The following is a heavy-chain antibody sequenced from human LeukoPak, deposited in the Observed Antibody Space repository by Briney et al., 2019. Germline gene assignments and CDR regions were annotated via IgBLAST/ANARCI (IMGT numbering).Heavy chain of an antibody. Sequence: SETLSLTCAVYGGSISGYYWSWIRQPPGKGLEWIGEINHSGSTNYNPSLKSRVTISVDTSKNQFSLKLSSMTAADTAVYYCATSLLGATTFFDYWGQGTLVTVSS. J-gene: IGHJ4*02. CDR1: GGSISGYY. D-gene: IGHD1-26*01. CDR2: INHSGST. CDR3: ATSLLGATTFFDY. V-gene: IGHV4-34*01.